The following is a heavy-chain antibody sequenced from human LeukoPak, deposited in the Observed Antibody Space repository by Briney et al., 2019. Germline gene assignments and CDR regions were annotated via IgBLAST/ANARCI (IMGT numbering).Heavy chain of an antibody. V-gene: IGHV1-18*01. J-gene: IGHJ4*02. CDR3: AKTRDTVLNEY. Sequence: VSCKASGYTFNLFGFSWVRQAPGQGLEWMGWISPYNGHTNFAPNLQDRLTMTTDTSTSTAYMELRSLRSDDTAVYHCAKTRDTVLNEYWGQGTLVTVSS. CDR2: ISPYNGHT. CDR1: GYTFNLFG.